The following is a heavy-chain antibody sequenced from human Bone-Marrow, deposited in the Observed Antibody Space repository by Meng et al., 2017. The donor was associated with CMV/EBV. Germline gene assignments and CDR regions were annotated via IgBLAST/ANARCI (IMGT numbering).Heavy chain of an antibody. CDR2: SRNKANSYTT. CDR3: ARDGSRDGYNYYFDY. Sequence: FTFSGHDMDWVRQAPGKGLGWVGRSRNKANSYTTECAASVEGRFIISRDDSKNSLYLRMNSLKTEDTAVYFCARDGSRDGYNYYFDYWGQGTLVTVSS. CDR1: FTFSGHD. J-gene: IGHJ4*02. D-gene: IGHD5-24*01. V-gene: IGHV3-72*01.